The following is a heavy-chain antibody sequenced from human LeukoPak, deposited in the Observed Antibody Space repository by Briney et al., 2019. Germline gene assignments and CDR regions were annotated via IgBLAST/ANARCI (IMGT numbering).Heavy chain of an antibody. V-gene: IGHV4-61*01. CDR3: ARTGYSSGWYFV. J-gene: IGHJ6*02. D-gene: IGHD6-19*01. CDR1: GGSVSSGSYY. CDR2: IYYSGST. Sequence: SETLSLTCTVSGGSVSSGSYYWSWIRQPPGKGLEWIGYIYYSGSTNYNPSLKGRVTISVDTSKNQFSLKLSSVTAADTAVYYCARTGYSSGWYFVWGQGTTVTVSS.